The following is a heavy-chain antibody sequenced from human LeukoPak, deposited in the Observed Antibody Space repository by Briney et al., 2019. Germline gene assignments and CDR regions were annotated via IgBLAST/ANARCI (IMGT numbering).Heavy chain of an antibody. D-gene: IGHD3-22*01. V-gene: IGHV4-34*01. J-gene: IGHJ4*02. CDR1: LGSFSGYY. Sequence: SETLSLTCAVYLGSFSGYYWSWIRQPPGKGLEWIGEINHSGSTNYNPSLKSRVTISVDTSKTQFSLKLSSATAADTAVYYCARGYYYDSSGYYWKWGQGTLVTVSS. CDR3: ARGYYYDSSGYYWK. CDR2: INHSGST.